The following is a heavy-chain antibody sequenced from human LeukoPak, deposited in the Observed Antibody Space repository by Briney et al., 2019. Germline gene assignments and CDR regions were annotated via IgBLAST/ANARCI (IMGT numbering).Heavy chain of an antibody. D-gene: IGHD4-23*01. CDR3: AKDGTTTVVTSHYFDY. J-gene: IGHJ4*02. V-gene: IGHV4-59*01. CDR1: DGSITNDD. Sequence: SETLSLTCTVSDGSITNDDWSWVRQPPGKGLEFIGHVHYSGTANYKPSLRSRVTISIATSKQQFFLKLKSVTAADTAVYYCAKDGTTTVVTSHYFDYWGQGTLVTVSS. CDR2: VHYSGTA.